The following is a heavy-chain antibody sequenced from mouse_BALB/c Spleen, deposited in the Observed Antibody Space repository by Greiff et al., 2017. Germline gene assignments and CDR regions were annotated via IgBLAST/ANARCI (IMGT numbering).Heavy chain of an antibody. CDR2: IDPENGDT. Sequence: VQLQQSGAELVKPGASVKLSSKASGYTFTSYYMYWVKQRPGQGLEWIGWIDPENGDTEYAPKFQGKATMTADTSSNTAYLQLSSLTSEDTAVYYCNAYYGSYYAMDYWGQGTSVTVSS. D-gene: IGHD1-1*01. CDR1: GYTFTSYY. V-gene: IGHV14-4*02. J-gene: IGHJ4*01. CDR3: NAYYGSYYAMDY.